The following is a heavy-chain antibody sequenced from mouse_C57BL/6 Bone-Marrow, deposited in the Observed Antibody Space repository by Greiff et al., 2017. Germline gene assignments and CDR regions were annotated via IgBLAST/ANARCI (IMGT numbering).Heavy chain of an antibody. V-gene: IGHV1-69*01. J-gene: IGHJ2*01. D-gene: IGHD3-3*01. CDR3: ASERDLDY. CDR1: GYTFTSYW. CDR2: IDPSDSYT. Sequence: VQLQQPGAELVMPGASVKLSCKASGYTFTSYWMHWVKQRPGQGLEWIGEIDPSDSYTNYNQKFKGQSTLTVDKSSSTAYMQLSSLTSEDSAVYYCASERDLDYWGQGTTLTVSS.